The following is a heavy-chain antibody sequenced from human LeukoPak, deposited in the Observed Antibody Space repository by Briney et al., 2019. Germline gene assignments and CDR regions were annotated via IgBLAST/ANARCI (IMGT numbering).Heavy chain of an antibody. CDR2: IIPIFGTA. Sequence: SVKVSCKASGGTFSSYAISWVRQAPGQGLDWMGGIIPIFGTANYAQKFQGRVTITADESTSTAYIELSSLRSEDTAVYYCARGAFCSSTSLVCNMDVWDKGTTVTVSS. D-gene: IGHD2-2*01. J-gene: IGHJ6*03. CDR3: ARGAFCSSTSLVCNMDV. CDR1: GGTFSSYA. V-gene: IGHV1-69*13.